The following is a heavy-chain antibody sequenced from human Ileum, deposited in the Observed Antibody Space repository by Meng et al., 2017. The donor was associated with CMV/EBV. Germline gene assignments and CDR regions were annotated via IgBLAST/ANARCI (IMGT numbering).Heavy chain of an antibody. J-gene: IGHJ2*01. CDR3: AYRYSYASYWYFDL. CDR1: GLSLSTNGLG. D-gene: IGHD3-16*01. Sequence: QILLKESGPTVAKPTQVLTLTSLVSGLSLSTNGLGVGWVRQPPGKALEWLAVIYWDDGKRYSPSLKSRLTISKDTSKNQVVLTMTNMDPVDTATYYCAYRYSYASYWYFDLWGRGTLVTVSS. V-gene: IGHV2-5*02. CDR2: IYWDDGK.